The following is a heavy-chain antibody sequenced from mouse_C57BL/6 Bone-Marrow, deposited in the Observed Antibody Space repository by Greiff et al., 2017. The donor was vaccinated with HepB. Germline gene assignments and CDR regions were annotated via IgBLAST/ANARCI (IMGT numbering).Heavy chain of an antibody. D-gene: IGHD4-1*01. CDR3: ARLWDPLYVDY. CDR2: ISSGSSTI. J-gene: IGHJ2*01. V-gene: IGHV5-17*01. CDR1: GFTFSDYG. Sequence: EVNVVDSGGGLVKPGGSLKLSCAASGFTFSDYGMHWVRQAPEKGLEWVAYISSGSSTIYYADTVKGRFTISRDNAKNTLFLQMTSLRSEDTAMYYCARLWDPLYVDYWGQGTTLTVSS.